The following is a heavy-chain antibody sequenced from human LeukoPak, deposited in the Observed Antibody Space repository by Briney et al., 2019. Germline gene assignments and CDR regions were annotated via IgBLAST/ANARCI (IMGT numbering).Heavy chain of an antibody. CDR2: IYYSGST. CDR1: GGSISSGDYY. J-gene: IGHJ5*02. V-gene: IGHV4-30-4*08. D-gene: IGHD3-22*01. CDR3: ARAVVRSGYYFDP. Sequence: SETLSLTCTVSGGSISSGDYYWSWIRQPPGKGLVWIGYIYYSGSTYYNPSLKSRVTISVDTSKNQFSLKLSSVTAADTAVYYCARAVVRSGYYFDPWGQGTLVTVSS.